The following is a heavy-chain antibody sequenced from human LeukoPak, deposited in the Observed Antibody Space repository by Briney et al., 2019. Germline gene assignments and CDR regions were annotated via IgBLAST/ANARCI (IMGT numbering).Heavy chain of an antibody. V-gene: IGHV1-46*01. CDR3: AMSVAIVLMVYATLDY. D-gene: IGHD2-8*01. CDR1: GYTFTSYY. CDR2: INPSGGST. J-gene: IGHJ4*02. Sequence: ASVKVSCKASGYTFTSYYMHWVRQAPGQGLEWMGIINPSGGSTSYAQKFQGRVTMTRDTSTSTVYMELSSLRSEDTAVYYCAMSVAIVLMVYATLDYWGQGTLVTVSS.